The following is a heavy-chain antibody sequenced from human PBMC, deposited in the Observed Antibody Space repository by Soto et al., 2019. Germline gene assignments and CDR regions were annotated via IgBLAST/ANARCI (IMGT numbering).Heavy chain of an antibody. D-gene: IGHD3-10*01. CDR3: ARDMAKCRWVDWFDY. V-gene: IGHV1-18*01. Sequence: ASVKVSCKASGYTFTSYGISWVRQAPGQGLEWMGWISAYNGNTNYAQKLQGRVTMTTDTSTSTAYMELRSLRSDDTAVYYCARDMAKCRWVDWFDYWGQGPLVTVSS. CDR2: ISAYNGNT. J-gene: IGHJ5*01. CDR1: GYTFTSYG.